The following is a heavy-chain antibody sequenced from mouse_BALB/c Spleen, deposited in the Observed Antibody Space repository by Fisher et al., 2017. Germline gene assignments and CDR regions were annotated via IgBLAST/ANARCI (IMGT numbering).Heavy chain of an antibody. J-gene: IGHJ4*01. V-gene: IGHV1S135*01. Sequence: KFKGKATLTVDKSSSTAFMHLNSLTSEDSAVYYCASFLLLRRNAMDYWGQGTSVTVSS. D-gene: IGHD1-1*01. CDR3: ASFLLLRRNAMDY.